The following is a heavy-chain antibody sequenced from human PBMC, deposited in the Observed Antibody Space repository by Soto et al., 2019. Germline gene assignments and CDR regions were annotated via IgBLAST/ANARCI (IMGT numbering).Heavy chain of an antibody. Sequence: KSGGSLRLSCAASGFTFSSYSMNWVRQAPGKGLEWVSSISSSSSYIYYADSVKGRFTISRDNAKNSLYLQMNSLRAEDTAVYYCARDQGVDTAMVTPWFDPWGQGTLVTVSS. CDR1: GFTFSSYS. J-gene: IGHJ5*02. CDR2: ISSSSSYI. D-gene: IGHD5-18*01. CDR3: ARDQGVDTAMVTPWFDP. V-gene: IGHV3-21*01.